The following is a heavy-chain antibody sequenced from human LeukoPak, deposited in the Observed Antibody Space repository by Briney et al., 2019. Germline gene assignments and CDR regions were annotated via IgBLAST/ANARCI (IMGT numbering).Heavy chain of an antibody. CDR1: GYTFTGYY. V-gene: IGHV1-2*04. Sequence: GAAVKVSCKASGYTFTGYYMHWVRQAPGQGLEWMGWINPNSGGTNYAQKFQGWVTMARDTSISTAYMELSRLRSDDTAVYYCARVPLFLYSSGWYYFDYWGQGTLVTVSS. J-gene: IGHJ4*02. CDR2: INPNSGGT. D-gene: IGHD6-19*01. CDR3: ARVPLFLYSSGWYYFDY.